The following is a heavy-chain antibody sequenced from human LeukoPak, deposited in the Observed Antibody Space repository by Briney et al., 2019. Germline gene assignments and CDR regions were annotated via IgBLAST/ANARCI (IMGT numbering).Heavy chain of an antibody. CDR1: FTFSSXX. Sequence: FTFSSXXXXXXXQXPGKXXXXXXXIKQDGSEKYYVDSVKGRFTISRDNAKNSLYLQMNSLRAEDTAVYYCARVLRGYSSRYFDYWGQGTLVTVSS. J-gene: IGHJ4*02. CDR2: IKQDGSEK. CDR3: ARVLRGYSSRYFDY. D-gene: IGHD5-18*01. V-gene: IGHV3-7*01.